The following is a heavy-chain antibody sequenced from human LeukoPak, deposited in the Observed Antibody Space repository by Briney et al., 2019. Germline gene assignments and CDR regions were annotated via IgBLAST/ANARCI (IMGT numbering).Heavy chain of an antibody. D-gene: IGHD3-22*01. Sequence: GGSLRLSCAASGFTFRKHYMSWIRQAPGRGPEWVAYIGASGSTRYYRDSVNGRFTISRDNAKNSLHLQMNSLRAEDTAVYYCAKDLREWYYDPNGNYFSYGMDVWGQGTTVLVSS. CDR1: GFTFRKHY. V-gene: IGHV3-11*01. CDR3: AKDLREWYYDPNGNYFSYGMDV. CDR2: IGASGSTR. J-gene: IGHJ6*02.